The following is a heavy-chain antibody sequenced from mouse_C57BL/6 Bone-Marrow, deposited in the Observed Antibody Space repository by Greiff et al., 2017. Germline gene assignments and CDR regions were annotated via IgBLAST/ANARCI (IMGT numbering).Heavy chain of an antibody. D-gene: IGHD1-1*01. Sequence: QVQLQQPGAELVRPGTSVKLSCKASGYTFTSYWMHWVKQRPGQGLEWIGVIDPSDSYTNYNQKFKGKATLTVDTSSSTAYMQLSSLTSEDSAVYYCAIEREFYSLYFDVWGTGTTVTVSA. CDR3: AIEREFYSLYFDV. V-gene: IGHV1-59*01. CDR1: GYTFTSYW. CDR2: IDPSDSYT. J-gene: IGHJ1*03.